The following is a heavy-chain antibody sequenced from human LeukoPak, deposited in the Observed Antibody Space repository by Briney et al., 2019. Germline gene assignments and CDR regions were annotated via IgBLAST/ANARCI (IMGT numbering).Heavy chain of an antibody. V-gene: IGHV3-11*01. Sequence: GGSLRLSCAASGFTFSDYYMSWIRQAPGQGLEWVSYISSSGSTIYYADSVKGRFTISRDNAKNSLYLQMNSLRAEDTAVYYCARARGWFGELLHYYYGMDVWGQGTTVTVSS. J-gene: IGHJ6*02. CDR2: ISSSGSTI. CDR1: GFTFSDYY. D-gene: IGHD3-10*01. CDR3: ARARGWFGELLHYYYGMDV.